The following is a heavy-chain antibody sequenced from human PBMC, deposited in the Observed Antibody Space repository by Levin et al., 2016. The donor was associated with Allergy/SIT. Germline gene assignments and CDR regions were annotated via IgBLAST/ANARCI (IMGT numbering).Heavy chain of an antibody. CDR2: IYYSGST. J-gene: IGHJ6*02. CDR1: GGSISSYF. V-gene: IGHV4-59*12. CDR3: ARAGWGDSSELTDV. D-gene: IGHD3-22*01. Sequence: SETLSLTCTVSGGSISSYFWSWIRQPPGKGLEWIGYIYYSGSTNYNPSLKSRVTISVDTSKNQFSLKLSSVTAADTAVYYCARAGWGDSSELTDVWGQGTTVTVSS.